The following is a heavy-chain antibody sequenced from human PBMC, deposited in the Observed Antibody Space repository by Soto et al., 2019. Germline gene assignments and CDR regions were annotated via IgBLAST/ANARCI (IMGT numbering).Heavy chain of an antibody. J-gene: IGHJ5*02. CDR3: ARELGEPNWFDP. CDR2: INPSGGST. V-gene: IGHV1-46*03. Sequence: GASVKVSCKASGYAFTSYYMHWVRQAPGQGLEWMGIINPSGGSTSYAQKFQGRVTMTRDTSTSTVYMELSSLRSEDTAVYYCARELGEPNWFDPWGQGTLVTVSS. D-gene: IGHD1-1*01. CDR1: GYAFTSYY.